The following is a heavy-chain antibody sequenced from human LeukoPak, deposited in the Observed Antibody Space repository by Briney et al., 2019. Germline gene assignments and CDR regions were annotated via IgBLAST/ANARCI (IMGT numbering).Heavy chain of an antibody. Sequence: GGSLRLSCAASGFTFSSYKMYWVRQAPGKGLEWVANIKEDGSQKYYVDSVKGRFTISRDNAKNSLYLQMDSLRAEDTAVYYCARDTGCAGGTCFSFYDYWGQGTLVTVSS. D-gene: IGHD2-15*01. CDR3: ARDTGCAGGTCFSFYDY. J-gene: IGHJ4*02. CDR2: IKEDGSQK. CDR1: GFTFSSYK. V-gene: IGHV3-7*01.